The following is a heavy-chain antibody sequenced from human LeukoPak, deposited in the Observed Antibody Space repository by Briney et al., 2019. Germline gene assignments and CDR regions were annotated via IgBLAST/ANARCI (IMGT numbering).Heavy chain of an antibody. CDR2: LSPNSGDT. V-gene: IGHV1-2*02. CDR3: ARATDFSSWYLAY. D-gene: IGHD6-13*01. CDR1: GYTFTGYY. Sequence: ASVKVSCKASGYTFTGYYMHWVRQAPGQELEWMGWLSPNSGDTKFAQKFQGRVTMTRDTSISTAYMELSRLRSDDTAVYYCARATDFSSWYLAYWGQGVQVTVSS. J-gene: IGHJ4*02.